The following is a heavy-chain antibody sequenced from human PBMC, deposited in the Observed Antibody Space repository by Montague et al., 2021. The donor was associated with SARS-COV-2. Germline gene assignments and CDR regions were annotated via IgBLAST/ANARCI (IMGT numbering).Heavy chain of an antibody. CDR3: WGCVGAPYYYCGMDV. D-gene: IGHD1-26*01. J-gene: IGHJ6*02. V-gene: IGHV4-38-2*01. CDR2: CFKSEST. CDR1: VYSNTGGYR. Sequence: SETLSLTCSRLVYSNTGGYRKSSRRNSRETGLSWVGSCFKSESTYYNPSLESRVTISVGTSKNPFSLKLSSVTAADTAVYYSWGCVGAPYYYCGMDVGGQGATVT.